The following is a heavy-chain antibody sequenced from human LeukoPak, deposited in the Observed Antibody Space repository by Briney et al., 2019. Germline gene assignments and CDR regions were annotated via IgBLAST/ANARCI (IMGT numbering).Heavy chain of an antibody. CDR3: SRASYGDHFDY. CDR1: GGSISSLY. CDR2: ISYRGRT. D-gene: IGHD3-16*01. J-gene: IGHJ4*02. Sequence: SETLSLTCTVSGGSISSLYWSWIRQPPGKGLEWIGYISYRGRTNYNPSLKSRVTISVDTSKNQFSLRVSSVTAADTAVYYCSRASYGDHFDYWGQGTLVTVSS. V-gene: IGHV4-59*11.